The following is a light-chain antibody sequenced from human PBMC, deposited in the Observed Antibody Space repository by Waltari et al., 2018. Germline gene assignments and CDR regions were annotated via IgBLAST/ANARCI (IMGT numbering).Light chain of an antibody. CDR2: DVR. CDR3: CSYAGSYTLI. Sequence: QSALTQPRSVSGSPGQSVTISCTGTSRDVGGYNYVPWYQQHPGKVPKLIIFDVRTRPSGVPNRFSGSKSGNTASLTISGLLAEDEADYYCCSYAGSYTLIFGGGTKMTVL. CDR1: SRDVGGYNY. J-gene: IGLJ2*01. V-gene: IGLV2-11*01.